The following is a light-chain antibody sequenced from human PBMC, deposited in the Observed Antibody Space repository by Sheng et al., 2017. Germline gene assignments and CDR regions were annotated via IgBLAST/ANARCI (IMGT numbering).Light chain of an antibody. Sequence: ERVMTQSPATLSVSPGERATLSCRASQSVSSNLAWYQQKPGQAPRLLIYGASTRATGIPARFSGSGSGTEFTLTISRLEPEDFAVYFCQQSGSSPRTF. J-gene: IGKJ1*01. CDR1: QSVSSN. CDR3: QQSGSSPRT. CDR2: GAS. V-gene: IGKV3-15*01.